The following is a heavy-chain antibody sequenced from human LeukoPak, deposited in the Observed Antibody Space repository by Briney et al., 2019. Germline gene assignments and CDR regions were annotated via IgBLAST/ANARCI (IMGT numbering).Heavy chain of an antibody. J-gene: IGHJ5*02. Sequence: SETLSLTCTVSGGSISSSSYYWGWIRQPPGKGLEWIGSIYYSGSTYYNPSLKSRVTISVDTSKNQFSLKLSSVTAADTAVYYCARHLHSYGYISFDPWGQGTLVTVSS. CDR2: IYYSGST. CDR3: ARHLHSYGYISFDP. D-gene: IGHD5-18*01. V-gene: IGHV4-39*01. CDR1: GGSISSSSYY.